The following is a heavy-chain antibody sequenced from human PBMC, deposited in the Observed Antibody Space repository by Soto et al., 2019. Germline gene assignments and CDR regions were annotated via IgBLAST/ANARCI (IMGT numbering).Heavy chain of an antibody. CDR3: AKVGYLYGSGPLPFDY. V-gene: IGHV3-48*01. J-gene: IGHJ4*02. Sequence: GGSLRLSCAGSGFTFTSHGMNWVRQAPGKGLEWVSHITSGSSSKYYADSVKGRFTISRDNSKNTLYLQMNSLRAEDTAVYYCAKVGYLYGSGPLPFDYWGEGTLVTVSS. D-gene: IGHD3-10*01. CDR1: GFTFTSHG. CDR2: ITSGSSSK.